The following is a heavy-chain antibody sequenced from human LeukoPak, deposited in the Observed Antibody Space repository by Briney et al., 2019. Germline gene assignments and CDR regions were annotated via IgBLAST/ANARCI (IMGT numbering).Heavy chain of an antibody. J-gene: IGHJ4*02. CDR3: ARIPFLRNWNYPHDY. Sequence: ASVKVSCKASGYTFTNYGVSWVRQAPGQGLEWMGWIHTYNGHTNYAQKLQGRVTMTTDTSTSTAYMELRSLRSDDTAVYYCARIPFLRNWNYPHDYWGQGTLVTVSS. CDR1: GYTFTNYG. CDR2: IHTYNGHT. D-gene: IGHD1-7*01. V-gene: IGHV1-18*01.